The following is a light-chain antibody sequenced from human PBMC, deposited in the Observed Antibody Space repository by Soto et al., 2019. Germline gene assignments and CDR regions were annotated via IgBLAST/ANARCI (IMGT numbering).Light chain of an antibody. J-gene: IGKJ4*01. CDR1: QSVSSH. Sequence: IVLTQSPATLSLSPGERATLSCRASQSVSSHLGWYQRKPGQAPKLLIYDVSNRATGIPARFSGSGSGTVFTLTISSLEPQDFALYYCQHQNNWPQLTVGGGTKVDSK. CDR2: DVS. CDR3: QHQNNWPQLT. V-gene: IGKV3-11*01.